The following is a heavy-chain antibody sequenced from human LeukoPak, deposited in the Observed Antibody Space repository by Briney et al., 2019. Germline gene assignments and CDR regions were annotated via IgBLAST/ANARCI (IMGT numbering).Heavy chain of an antibody. CDR1: GGSISSGGYF. J-gene: IGHJ5*02. CDR3: ARAFRSNPYNWFDP. CDR2: IYDSGRI. Sequence: SKTLSLTCTVSGGSISSGGYFWSWIRQHPGKGLEWIAYIYDSGRINYNPSLESRVTISLDTSKNQFSLKLSSVTAADTAVYYCARAFRSNPYNWFDPWGQGTLVTVSS. V-gene: IGHV4-31*03.